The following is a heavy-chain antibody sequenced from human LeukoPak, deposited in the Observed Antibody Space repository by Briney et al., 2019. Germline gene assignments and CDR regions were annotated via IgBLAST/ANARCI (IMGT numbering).Heavy chain of an antibody. D-gene: IGHD3-10*01. CDR3: AKVPMVRGVIITAESWFDP. V-gene: IGHV3-23*01. CDR2: ISGSGGGA. CDR1: GFTFSTYA. Sequence: GGSLRLSCAASGFTFSTYAMSWVRQAPGKGLEWVSGISGSGGGANYADSVERRFTISRDNSKNTLYLQMNSLRAEDTAVYYCAKVPMVRGVIITAESWFDPWGQGTLVTVSS. J-gene: IGHJ5*02.